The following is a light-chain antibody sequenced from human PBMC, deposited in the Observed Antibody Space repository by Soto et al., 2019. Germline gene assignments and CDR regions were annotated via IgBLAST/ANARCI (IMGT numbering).Light chain of an antibody. J-gene: IGLJ3*02. CDR2: DVT. Sequence: QSVLTQPRSVSGSPGQSVTISCTGTRSDVGGYNYVSWHQQHPGKAPKLMIYDVTKRPSGVPDRFSGSKSGNTASLTISGLQAEDEADYYCCSYAGSRNWVFGGGTKLTVL. CDR1: RSDVGGYNY. V-gene: IGLV2-11*01. CDR3: CSYAGSRNWV.